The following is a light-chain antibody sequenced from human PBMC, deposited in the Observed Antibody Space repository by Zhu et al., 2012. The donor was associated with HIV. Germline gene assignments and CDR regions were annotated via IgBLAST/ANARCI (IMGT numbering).Light chain of an antibody. V-gene: IGKV3-11*01. CDR2: GAS. CDR1: QSISKY. Sequence: EIVLTQSPATLSLSPGERATLSCRASQSISKYLAWYQQKPGQAPRLLIYGASTRATGIPLRFSGSGSGTDFTLTISSLEPEDSAVYYCQHRNNWPSVTFGGGTEGGDQT. J-gene: IGKJ4*01. CDR3: QHRNNWPSVT.